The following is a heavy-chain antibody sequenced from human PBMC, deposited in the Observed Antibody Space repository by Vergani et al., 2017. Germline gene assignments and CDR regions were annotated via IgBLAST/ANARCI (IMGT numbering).Heavy chain of an antibody. CDR3: ARDPLYSTTWPFLLLDMDV. CDR1: GYPVGSGYY. D-gene: IGHD6-13*01. CDR2: FYTGGGT. Sequence: QVDLQESGPGLVKSSETLSLNCAVSGYPVGSGYYWGWIRQPPGRGLEWIGRFYTGGGTSYNPSLKSRVTISVDTSQNQFSLQLSSVTAADTAVYYCARDPLYSTTWPFLLLDMDVWGQGTTVTVSS. J-gene: IGHJ6*02. V-gene: IGHV4-38-2*02.